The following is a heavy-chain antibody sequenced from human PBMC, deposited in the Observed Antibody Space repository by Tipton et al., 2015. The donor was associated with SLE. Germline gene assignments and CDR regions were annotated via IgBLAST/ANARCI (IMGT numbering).Heavy chain of an antibody. CDR3: AAYINYPAY. V-gene: IGHV1-69*09. J-gene: IGHJ4*02. CDR2: IILILGET. D-gene: IGHD4-11*01. CDR1: GGSFSDYT. Sequence: QLVQSGAEMKKPGSSVKVSCRASGGSFSDYTISWVRQAPGQGLEWMGRIILILGETNYAQKFQGRVTISADKSTSTTYMELSSLGSEDTALYYCAAYINYPAYWGQGTLVTVSS.